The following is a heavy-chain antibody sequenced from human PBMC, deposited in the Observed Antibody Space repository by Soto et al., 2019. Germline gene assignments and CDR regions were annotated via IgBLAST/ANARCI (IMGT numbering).Heavy chain of an antibody. CDR2: IYYSGST. D-gene: IGHD1-1*01. CDR3: ARGIKTGTNYYYYMDV. CDR1: GGSISSYY. Sequence: SETLSLTCTVSGGSISSYYWSWIRQPPGKGLEWIGYIYYSGSTNYNPSLKSRVTISVDTSKNQFSLKLSSVTAADTAVYYCARGIKTGTNYYYYMDVWGKGTTVTVSS. J-gene: IGHJ6*03. V-gene: IGHV4-59*01.